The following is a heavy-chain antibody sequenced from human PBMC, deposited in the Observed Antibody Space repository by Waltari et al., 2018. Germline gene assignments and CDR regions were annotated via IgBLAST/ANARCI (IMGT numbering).Heavy chain of an antibody. Sequence: VQLVESGGGLVQPGGSLRLSCAASDFIFSGYWMHWVRKAPGKGLMWFSRMMGDGRLIAYADSVKGRFTISRDNARNSLYLQMNSLRAEYTAVYYCAVPSQSDFDYWGQGTLVTVSS. CDR3: AVPSQSDFDY. CDR1: DFIFSGYW. J-gene: IGHJ4*02. V-gene: IGHV3-74*01. CDR2: MMGDGRLI.